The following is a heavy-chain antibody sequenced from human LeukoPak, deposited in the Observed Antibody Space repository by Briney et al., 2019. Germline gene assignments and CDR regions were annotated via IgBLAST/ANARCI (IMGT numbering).Heavy chain of an antibody. CDR2: IYYSGST. Sequence: KPSETLSLTCTVSGGSISSYYWSWIRQPPGKGLEWIGYIYYSGSTNYNPSLKSRVTISVDTSKNQFSLKLSSATAADTAVYYCARVLVVSREAYCYYMDVWGKGTTVTASS. V-gene: IGHV4-59*01. CDR1: GGSISSYY. D-gene: IGHD2-15*01. CDR3: ARVLVVSREAYCYYMDV. J-gene: IGHJ6*03.